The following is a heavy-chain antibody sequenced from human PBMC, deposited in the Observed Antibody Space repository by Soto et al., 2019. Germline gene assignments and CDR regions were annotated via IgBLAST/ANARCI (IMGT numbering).Heavy chain of an antibody. CDR3: ARVKKIYYFDY. V-gene: IGHV1-69*02. CDR2: IIPILGIA. CDR1: GGTFSSYT. Sequence: QVQLVQSGAEVKKPGSSVKVSCKASGGTFSSYTISWVRQAPGQGLEWMGRIIPILGIANYAQKFQGRVTITADKSTSTAYMELSSLRSEDTAVYYCARVKKIYYFDYWGQGTLVTVSS. J-gene: IGHJ4*02.